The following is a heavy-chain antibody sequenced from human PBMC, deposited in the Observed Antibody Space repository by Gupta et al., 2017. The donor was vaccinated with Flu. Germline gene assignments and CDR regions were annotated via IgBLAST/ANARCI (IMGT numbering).Heavy chain of an antibody. CDR2: MSDDGSNQ. Sequence: QAHLVPSGGGVVQPGTSLRLTWAAPGFTYSDNGMHWVRQAPGKGLAWMAVMSDDGSNQWYADSVRGRFTISRDNSKNTLFLQMNSLRADDTAVYYCAKGGRHNWNYDGDYWGQGTLVTVSS. J-gene: IGHJ4*02. V-gene: IGHV3-30*18. D-gene: IGHD1-7*01. CDR3: AKGGRHNWNYDGDY. CDR1: GFTYSDNG.